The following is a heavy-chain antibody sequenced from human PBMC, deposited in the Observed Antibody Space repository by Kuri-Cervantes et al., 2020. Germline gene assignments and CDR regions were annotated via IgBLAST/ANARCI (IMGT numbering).Heavy chain of an antibody. CDR3: ARHKGTYCGLDY. V-gene: IGHV4-59*08. Sequence: GSLRLSCTVSGGSISSYYWSWIRQPPGKGLEWIGYIYYSGSTNYNPSLKSRVTISVDTSKNQFSLKLSSVTAADTAVYYCARHKGTYCGLDYWGQGTLVTVSS. CDR1: GGSISSYY. D-gene: IGHD1-14*01. J-gene: IGHJ4*02. CDR2: IYYSGST.